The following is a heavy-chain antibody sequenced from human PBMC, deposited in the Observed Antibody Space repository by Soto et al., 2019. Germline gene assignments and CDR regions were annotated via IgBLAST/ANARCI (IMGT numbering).Heavy chain of an antibody. V-gene: IGHV4-34*01. CDR1: GGSFSGYY. CDR2: INHSGSS. D-gene: IGHD5-18*01. J-gene: IGHJ5*02. Sequence: QVQLQQWGAGLLKPSETLSLTCAVYGGSFSGYYWSWIRQPPGKGLEWIGEINHSGSSNYNPSLKPRVTISVDTSNNQFSLKLSSVTAADTAVYYCARKQLWLKGWFDPWGQGTLVTVSS. CDR3: ARKQLWLKGWFDP.